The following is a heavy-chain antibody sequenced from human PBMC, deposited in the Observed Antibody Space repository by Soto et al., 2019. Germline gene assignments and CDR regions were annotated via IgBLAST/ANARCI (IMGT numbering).Heavy chain of an antibody. CDR2: INHSGST. V-gene: IGHV4-34*01. D-gene: IGHD1-26*01. J-gene: IGHJ5*02. CDR3: ARGGGSYYVRWFAP. Sequence: QVQLQQWGAGLLKPSETLSLTCAVYGGSFSGYYWSWIRQPPGKGLEWIGEINHSGSTNYNPSLKSRVTISVDTSKNQFSLKLSSVTAADTAVYYCARGGGSYYVRWFAPWGQGTLVSVSS. CDR1: GGSFSGYY.